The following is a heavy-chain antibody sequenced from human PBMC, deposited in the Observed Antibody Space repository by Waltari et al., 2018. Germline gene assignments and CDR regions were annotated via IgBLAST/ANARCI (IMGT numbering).Heavy chain of an antibody. Sequence: VHLEEFGGGVVQPGGSLTLPCAASGFPFRNSGMHWVRQAPEKWLECLTFIGYVGNNIDYRDSIKARFIIPRDNSRNTLYLQINSLKEDDTAMYDCVKDGDYFVPGYDAFDVWGQGTMVTVSS. CDR3: VKDGDYFVPGYDAFDV. CDR2: IGYVGNNI. D-gene: IGHD4-17*01. J-gene: IGHJ3*01. V-gene: IGHV3-30*02. CDR1: GFPFRNSG.